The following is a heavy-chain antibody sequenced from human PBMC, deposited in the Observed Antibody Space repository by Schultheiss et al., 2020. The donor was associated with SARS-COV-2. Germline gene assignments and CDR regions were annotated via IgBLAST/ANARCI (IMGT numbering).Heavy chain of an antibody. J-gene: IGHJ6*02. D-gene: IGHD4-17*01. CDR2: IYHSGST. V-gene: IGHV4-30-2*05. Sequence: SETLSLTCTVSGGSISSGSYYWSWIRQPPGKGLEWIGYIYHSGSTYYNPSLKSRVTISVDTSKNQFSLKMSSVTAADTAVYYCARDGDYVGGMDVWGQGTTVTVSS. CDR3: ARDGDYVGGMDV. CDR1: GGSISSGSYY.